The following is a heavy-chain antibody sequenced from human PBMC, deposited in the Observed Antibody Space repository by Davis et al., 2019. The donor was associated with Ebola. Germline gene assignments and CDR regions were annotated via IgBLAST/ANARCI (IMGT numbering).Heavy chain of an antibody. CDR2: ISSSSSYI. CDR3: ARAGYFGVVIP. CDR1: GFTFSNAW. V-gene: IGHV3-21*01. Sequence: GESLKISCAASGFTFSNAWMSWVRQAPGKGLEWVSSISSSSSYIYYADSVKGRFTISRDNAKNSLYLQMNSLRAEDTAVYYCARAGYFGVVIPWGQGTLVTVSS. J-gene: IGHJ5*02. D-gene: IGHD3-3*01.